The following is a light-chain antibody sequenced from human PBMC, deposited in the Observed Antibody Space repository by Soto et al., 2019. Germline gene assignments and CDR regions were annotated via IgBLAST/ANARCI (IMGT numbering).Light chain of an antibody. CDR2: SAS. CDR1: QGISKS. CDR3: QQAGTFPST. Sequence: SQSARSVVAWVGGRVTIGRLAAQGISKSLAWYPQKPGKATKLLIYSASSLQSGVPSRFSGSGFGTDFTLTISSLHPEDSAIYYCQQAGTFPSTFGHGTRVEI. V-gene: IGKV1D-12*01. J-gene: IGKJ5*01.